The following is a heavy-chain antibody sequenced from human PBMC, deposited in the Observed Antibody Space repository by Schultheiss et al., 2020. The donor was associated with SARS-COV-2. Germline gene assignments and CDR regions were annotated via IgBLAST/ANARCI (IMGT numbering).Heavy chain of an antibody. J-gene: IGHJ4*02. V-gene: IGHV1-2*02. CDR3: ARVWYSSGWYWFDY. D-gene: IGHD6-19*01. CDR2: INPKSGVT. CDR1: GYTFTSYG. Sequence: GESLKISCKASGYTFTSYGISWVRQAPGQGLEWMGWINPKSGVTNYAQKFQGRVTMTRDPSISTAYMELSSLRSEDTAVYYCARVWYSSGWYWFDYWGQGTLVTVSS.